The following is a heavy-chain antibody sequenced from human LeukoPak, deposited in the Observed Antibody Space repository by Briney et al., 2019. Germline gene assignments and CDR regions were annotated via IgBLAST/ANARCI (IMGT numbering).Heavy chain of an antibody. J-gene: IGHJ5*02. V-gene: IGHV5-51*01. CDR1: GYSFTSYW. D-gene: IGHD6-19*01. CDR3: ARTIAVAGLYSRFAP. Sequence: GESLQISCKGSGYSFTSYWIGWVRQMPGKGLEWMGIIYPGDSDTRYSPSFQGQVTISADKSISTAYLQWSSLTASDTAMYYCARTIAVAGLYSRFAPWGQGNRVTVSS. CDR2: IYPGDSDT.